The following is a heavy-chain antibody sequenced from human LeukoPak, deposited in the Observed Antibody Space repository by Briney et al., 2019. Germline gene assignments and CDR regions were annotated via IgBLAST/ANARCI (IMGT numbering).Heavy chain of an antibody. Sequence: PSETLSLTCTVSGGSISSSSYYWGWIRQPPGTGLEWIGSIYYSGSTYYNPSLKSRVTISVDTSKNQFSLKLSSVTAADTAVYYCARHSMSGPEIAAAGYWGQGTLVTVSS. D-gene: IGHD6-13*01. CDR2: IYYSGST. CDR3: ARHSMSGPEIAAAGY. V-gene: IGHV4-39*01. CDR1: GGSISSSSYY. J-gene: IGHJ4*02.